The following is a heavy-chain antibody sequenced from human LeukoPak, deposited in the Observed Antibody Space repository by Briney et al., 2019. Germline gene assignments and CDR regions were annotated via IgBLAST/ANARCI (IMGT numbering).Heavy chain of an antibody. D-gene: IGHD6-13*01. Sequence: SQTLSLTCAISGDSVSSNSAAWNWIRQSPSRGLEWLGRTYYRSKWYNDYAVSVESRITINPDTSKNQFSLQLNSVTPEDTAVYYCAREDSSSWYGGLGLFDPWGQGTLVTVSS. V-gene: IGHV6-1*01. J-gene: IGHJ5*02. CDR1: GDSVSSNSAA. CDR3: AREDSSSWYGGLGLFDP. CDR2: TYYRSKWYN.